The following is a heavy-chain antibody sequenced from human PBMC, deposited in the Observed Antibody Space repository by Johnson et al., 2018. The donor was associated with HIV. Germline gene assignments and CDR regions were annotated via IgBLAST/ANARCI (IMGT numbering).Heavy chain of an antibody. CDR3: ARGGPIAVETTGAFDI. V-gene: IGHV3-7*04. Sequence: VQLVESGGGLVQPGGSLRLSCAASGFTFSSYWMSWVRQAPGKGLEWVANIKQDGSEKYYVDSVKGRFTLSRDNAKNSLYLQMNSLRAEDTAVYYCARGGPIAVETTGAFDIWGQGTMVTVSS. CDR2: IKQDGSEK. CDR1: GFTFSSYW. J-gene: IGHJ3*02. D-gene: IGHD6-19*01.